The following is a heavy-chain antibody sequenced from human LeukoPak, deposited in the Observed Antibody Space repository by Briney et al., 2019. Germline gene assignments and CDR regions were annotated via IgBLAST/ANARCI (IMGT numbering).Heavy chain of an antibody. J-gene: IGHJ3*02. CDR1: GFTFTIFG. Sequence: GGSLRLSCAASGFTFTIFGLNWVRQAPGKGPEWVSYIDARSGVTYYADSVQGRFTLSRDNARESVFLQMDSLRVDDTAVYYCARTYDFGRGPPGDAFDNWGPGTWVIVSS. CDR2: IDARSGVT. CDR3: ARTYDFGRGPPGDAFDN. V-gene: IGHV3-48*01. D-gene: IGHD3-3*01.